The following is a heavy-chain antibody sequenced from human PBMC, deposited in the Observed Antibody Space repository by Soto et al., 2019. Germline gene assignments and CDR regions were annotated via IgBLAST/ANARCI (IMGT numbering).Heavy chain of an antibody. V-gene: IGHV1-69*13. J-gene: IGHJ4*02. CDR1: GGTVSSYA. CDR2: IIPIFFTA. CDR3: ASSLHSISWYFDY. D-gene: IGHD6-13*01. Sequence: SGKVSCKASGGTVSSYAISWVRQAPVQVLELIVGIIPIFFTANYSQKFQGRFTITSYESTSTACMELSGLRSDETAVYYCASSLHSISWYFDYWGQGTLVTVSS.